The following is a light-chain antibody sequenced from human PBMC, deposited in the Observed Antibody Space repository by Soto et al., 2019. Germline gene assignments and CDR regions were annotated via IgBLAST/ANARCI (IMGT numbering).Light chain of an antibody. V-gene: IGKV3-11*01. J-gene: IGKJ1*01. CDR2: DAS. Sequence: EIVLTQSPATLSLSPGERATLSCWASQSVNRYLVLYQQKPGQAPRLLMYDASKRATGIPARFSGSGSGTDFTLTISSLQAEDVAVYYCQQYLHTPRTFGQGTKVDIK. CDR3: QQYLHTPRT. CDR1: QSVNRY.